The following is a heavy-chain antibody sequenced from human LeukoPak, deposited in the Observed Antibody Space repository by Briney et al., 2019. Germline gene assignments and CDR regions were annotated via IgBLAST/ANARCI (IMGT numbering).Heavy chain of an antibody. CDR3: ARDSGSSLGFDY. V-gene: IGHV3-23*01. D-gene: IGHD1-26*01. CDR1: GFTFGIYA. Sequence: GGSLRLSCAASGFTFGIYAMSWVRQAPGKGLEWVSGISGSASTYYADSVKGRFTISRDNAKNSLYLQMNSLRAEDTAVYYCARDSGSSLGFDYWGQGTLVTVSS. J-gene: IGHJ4*02. CDR2: ISGSAST.